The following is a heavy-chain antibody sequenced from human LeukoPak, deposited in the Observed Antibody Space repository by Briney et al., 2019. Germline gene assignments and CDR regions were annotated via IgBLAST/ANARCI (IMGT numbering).Heavy chain of an antibody. CDR3: ARDI. CDR2: VYSSGTT. J-gene: IGHJ3*02. CDR1: GGSLTHYY. V-gene: IGHV4-4*07. Sequence: SETLSLTCTVSGGSLTHYYWTWIRQSAGKGLEWIGRVYSSGTTDYNPSLKSRVTVSLDTSKSQFSLKLSSVTAADTAVYYCARDIWGQGTMVTVSS.